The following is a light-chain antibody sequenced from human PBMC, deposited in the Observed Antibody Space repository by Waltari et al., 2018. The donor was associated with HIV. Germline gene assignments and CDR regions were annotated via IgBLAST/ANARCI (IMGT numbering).Light chain of an antibody. CDR1: RSNIGAGYD. Sequence: QSVLTQPPSVSGAPGQRVTISCTGSRSNIGAGYDVHWYQQLPGPAPKPLIDGNSNRPSGVPDRSSGSKSGTSASLAISGLQPDDETDYYCQSYDRSLSNWVFGGGTKLTVL. CDR2: GNS. J-gene: IGLJ3*02. V-gene: IGLV1-40*01. CDR3: QSYDRSLSNWV.